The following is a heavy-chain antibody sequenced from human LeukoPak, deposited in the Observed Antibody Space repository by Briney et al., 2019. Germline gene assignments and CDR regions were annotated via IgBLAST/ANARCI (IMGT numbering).Heavy chain of an antibody. CDR2: IIGSGNNT. J-gene: IGHJ4*02. CDR3: ATSRVVVVVAATPYYFDN. Sequence: QSGGSLRLSCAASVLSFSSYAMNWARQARGKGLEWVSTIIGSGNNTPYAAPVQGRFTISRDNSKNTLYLQMNSLRTEDTAVYYCATSRVVVVVAATPYYFDNWGQGTLVTVSS. V-gene: IGHV3-23*01. CDR1: VLSFSSYA. D-gene: IGHD2-15*01.